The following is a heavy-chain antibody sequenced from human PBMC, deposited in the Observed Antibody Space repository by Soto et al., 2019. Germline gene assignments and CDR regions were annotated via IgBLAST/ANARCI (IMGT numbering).Heavy chain of an antibody. V-gene: IGHV4-30-4*01. CDR2: IYYSGST. J-gene: IGHJ4*02. CDR1: GGSISSGDYY. D-gene: IGHD3-9*01. Sequence: PSETLSLTCTVSGGSISSGDYYWSWIRQPPGKGLEWIGYIYYSGSTYYNPSLKSRVTISVDTSKNQFSLKLSSVTAADTAVYYCARLLRYFDWLLQGGYYFDYWGQGTLVTVSP. CDR3: ARLLRYFDWLLQGGYYFDY.